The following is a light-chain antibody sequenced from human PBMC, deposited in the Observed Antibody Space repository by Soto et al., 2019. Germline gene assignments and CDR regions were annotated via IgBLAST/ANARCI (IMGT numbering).Light chain of an antibody. V-gene: IGKV1-5*03. Sequence: DIQMTQFPSTLSASVRDRVTITCRASQNIRSWLAWYQQKPGKAPKLLIYKASSLESGVPSRFSGSGSGTEFTLTISSLQPDDFATYYCQQYASYWTFGQGTKGDIK. CDR1: QNIRSW. J-gene: IGKJ1*01. CDR3: QQYASYWT. CDR2: KAS.